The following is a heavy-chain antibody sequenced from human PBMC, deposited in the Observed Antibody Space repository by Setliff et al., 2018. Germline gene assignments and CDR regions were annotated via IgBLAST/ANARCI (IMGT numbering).Heavy chain of an antibody. CDR3: VKATVTGFYMDV. Sequence: GESLKISCAASGFTFSDYGMHWVRQAPGKGLEWVAFIRYDGSDKNSADSVKGRFTISRDNSRNTLYLQMNSLRPEDTAVYYCVKATVTGFYMDVWGKGTTGTVSS. J-gene: IGHJ6*03. CDR2: IRYDGSDK. CDR1: GFTFSDYG. D-gene: IGHD4-4*01. V-gene: IGHV3-30*02.